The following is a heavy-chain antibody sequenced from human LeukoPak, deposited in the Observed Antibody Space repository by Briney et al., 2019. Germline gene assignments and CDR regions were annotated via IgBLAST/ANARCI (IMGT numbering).Heavy chain of an antibody. D-gene: IGHD6-13*01. Sequence: PGGSLRLSCAASGFTFSSYGMHWVRQAPGKGLEWVAFIRYDGSNKYYADSVKGRFTISRDSSKNTLYLQMNSLTAEDTAVYYCAKCIASSSCPDYWGQGTLVTVSS. CDR2: IRYDGSNK. CDR3: AKCIASSSCPDY. CDR1: GFTFSSYG. V-gene: IGHV3-30*02. J-gene: IGHJ4*02.